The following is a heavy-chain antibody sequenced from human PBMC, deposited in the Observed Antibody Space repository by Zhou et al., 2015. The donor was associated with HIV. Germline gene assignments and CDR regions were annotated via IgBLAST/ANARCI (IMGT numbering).Heavy chain of an antibody. CDR2: IIPQYDMT. V-gene: IGHV1-69*01. CDR1: GDTFSSYA. J-gene: IGHJ6*03. D-gene: IGHD1-26*01. CDR3: ARVVWEGTVIESRSISRVGNYYYMDV. Sequence: QVQLVQSGAEIREPGSSVKVSCEASGDTFSSYAFTWVRQAPGQGLEWVGGIIPQYDMTNYAAKFQGRVTVTAAESTNTVYMELSSLRSEDTAVYFCARVVWEGTVIESRSISRVGNYYYMDVWGKGTAVTVSS.